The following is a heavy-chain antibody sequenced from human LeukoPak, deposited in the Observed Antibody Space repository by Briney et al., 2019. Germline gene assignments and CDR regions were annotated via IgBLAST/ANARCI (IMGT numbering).Heavy chain of an antibody. CDR2: IYYSGST. J-gene: IGHJ3*02. V-gene: IGHV4-59*01. CDR3: ARDGLGVLYDAFDI. CDR1: GGSISSYY. D-gene: IGHD2-8*01. Sequence: PSETLSLTCTVSGGSISSYYWSWIRQPPGKGLEWIGYIYYSGSTNYNPSLKSRVTISVDTSKNQFSLKLSSVTAADTAVYYCARDGLGVLYDAFDIWGQGTMVTVSS.